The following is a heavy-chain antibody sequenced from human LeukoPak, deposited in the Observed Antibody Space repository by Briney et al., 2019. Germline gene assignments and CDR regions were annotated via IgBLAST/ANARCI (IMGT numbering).Heavy chain of an antibody. J-gene: IGHJ6*03. CDR3: ARPQGIAARSDYYYYMDV. V-gene: IGHV3-21*01. Sequence: GWSLSLSCAPSGFTFSSYSMNWVRQAPGKGLEWVSSISSSSSYLYYADSVKGRFTISRDNAKNSLYLQMNSLRAEDTAVYYCARPQGIAARSDYYYYMDVWGQGTMVTVSS. D-gene: IGHD6-6*01. CDR1: GFTFSSYS. CDR2: ISSSSSYL.